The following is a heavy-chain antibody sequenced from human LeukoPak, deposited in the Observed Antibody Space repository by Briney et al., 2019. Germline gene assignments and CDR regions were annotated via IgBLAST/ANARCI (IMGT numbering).Heavy chain of an antibody. J-gene: IGHJ4*02. CDR1: GYIFSGYY. CDR3: ARGGKSELGTCDY. D-gene: IGHD7-27*01. CDR2: INPNSGDT. Sequence: ASVKVSCKASGYIFSGYYMHWVRQAPGQGLEWMGWINPNSGDTNYAQKFQGRVTMTRDTSISTAYMELSRLRSDDTAVYYCARGGKSELGTCDYWGQGTLVTVSS. V-gene: IGHV1-2*02.